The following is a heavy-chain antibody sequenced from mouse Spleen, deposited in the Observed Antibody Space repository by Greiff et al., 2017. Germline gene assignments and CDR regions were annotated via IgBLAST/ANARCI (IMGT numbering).Heavy chain of an antibody. Sequence: EVMLVESGGGLVKPGGSLKLSCAASGFTFSDYGMHWVRQAPEKGLEWVAYISSGSSTIYYADTVKGRFTISRDNAKNTLFLQMTSLRSEDTAMYYCARIYDGYYPAYWGQGTLVTVSA. V-gene: IGHV5-17*01. CDR1: GFTFSDYG. CDR3: ARIYDGYYPAY. J-gene: IGHJ3*01. CDR2: ISSGSSTI. D-gene: IGHD2-3*01.